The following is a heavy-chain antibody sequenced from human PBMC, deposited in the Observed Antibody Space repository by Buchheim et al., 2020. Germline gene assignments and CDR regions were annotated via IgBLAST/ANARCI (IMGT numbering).Heavy chain of an antibody. V-gene: IGHV4-39*01. CDR1: GDSISSSSYY. CDR2: IYYSGST. D-gene: IGHD5-24*01. Sequence: QLQLQESGPGLVKPSETLSLTCTVSGDSISSSSYYWGWIRQPPGKGLEWIGSIYYSGSTYYNPSLKSRVTISVDTSKNQFSLKLSSVTAADTAVYYCARQAGWLQFPFDYWGQGTL. CDR3: ARQAGWLQFPFDY. J-gene: IGHJ4*02.